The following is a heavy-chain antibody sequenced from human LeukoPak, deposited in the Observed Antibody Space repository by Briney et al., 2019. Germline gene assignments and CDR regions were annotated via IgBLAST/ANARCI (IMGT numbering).Heavy chain of an antibody. Sequence: GGSLRLSCAASGFTFSDYYMSWIRQAPGEGLEWVSYTSSSGSTIYYADSVKGRFTISRDNAKNSLYLQMNSLRAEDTAVYYCARDLSYYYDSSGYLGYWGQGTLVTVSS. CDR1: GFTFSDYY. D-gene: IGHD3-22*01. V-gene: IGHV3-11*04. CDR2: TSSSGSTI. J-gene: IGHJ4*02. CDR3: ARDLSYYYDSSGYLGY.